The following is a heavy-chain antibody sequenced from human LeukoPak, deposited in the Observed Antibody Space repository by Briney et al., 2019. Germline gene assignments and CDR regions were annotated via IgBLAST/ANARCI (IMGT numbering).Heavy chain of an antibody. J-gene: IGHJ4*02. V-gene: IGHV1-2*02. D-gene: IGHD6-25*01. CDR2: INPNTGAT. CDR3: GRDLSTSATWELDH. CDR1: GYTFTGYL. Sequence: ASVKVSCKASGYTFTGYLIHWVRQAPGQGLEYMGWINPNTGATEYALKFRGRVTMTRDTSTSTASMELSRLRSDDTAVYSCGRDLSTSATWELDHWGQGALVTVSS.